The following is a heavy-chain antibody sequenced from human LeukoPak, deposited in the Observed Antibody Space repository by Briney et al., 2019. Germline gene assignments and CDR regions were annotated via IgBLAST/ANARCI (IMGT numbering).Heavy chain of an antibody. V-gene: IGHV4-39*07. D-gene: IGHD3-10*01. J-gene: IGHJ4*02. Sequence: SETLSLTCSVSGASISSGSNYWGWIRQPPGKTLEWIGSIYSSGSTYYNPSLKSRVIIIIDTPKNHFSLTLSSVTAADTAVYYCARGGPLYYGSGSYYMPYDYWGQGTLVTVSS. CDR3: ARGGPLYYGSGSYYMPYDY. CDR1: GASISSGSNY. CDR2: IYSSGST.